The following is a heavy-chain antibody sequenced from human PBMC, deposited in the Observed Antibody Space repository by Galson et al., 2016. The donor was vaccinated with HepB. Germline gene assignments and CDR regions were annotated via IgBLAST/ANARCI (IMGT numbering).Heavy chain of an antibody. J-gene: IGHJ4*02. CDR1: GYTFGGFY. CDR3: AKRGDVSFGS. V-gene: IGHV1-2*02. D-gene: IGHD3-16*01. CDR2: INPKTGAT. Sequence: SVKVSCKASGYTFGGFYIYWLRQAPGQGLEWMGWINPKTGATKYAQKVEGRVTMNRDTSITTAYMELRRLTFQDTGIYFCAKRGDVSFGSWGQGTEVTVSS.